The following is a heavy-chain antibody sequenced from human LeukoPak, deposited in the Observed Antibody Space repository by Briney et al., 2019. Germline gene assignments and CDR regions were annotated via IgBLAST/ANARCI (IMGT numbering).Heavy chain of an antibody. CDR3: ARESSSDPYYDYGMDV. Sequence: SETLSLTCTVSGGSISSYYWSWIRQPPGQGLEWIGYIYYSGSTSYNPSLKSRVTISVDTSKNQFSLKLSSVTDPDTAVYYCARESSSDPYYDYGMDVGGQGPADPVSS. J-gene: IGHJ6*02. CDR1: GGSISSYY. CDR2: IYYSGST. D-gene: IGHD6-6*01. V-gene: IGHV4-59*12.